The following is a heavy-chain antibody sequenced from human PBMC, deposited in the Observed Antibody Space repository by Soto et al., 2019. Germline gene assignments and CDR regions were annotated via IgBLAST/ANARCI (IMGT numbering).Heavy chain of an antibody. CDR2: INPDGRGT. D-gene: IGHD2-2*01. J-gene: IGHJ2*01. V-gene: IGHV3-7*03. CDR1: GFDFGFHW. CDR3: ARSPYASGDL. Sequence: EEQLVESGGGLVQPGGSLRLSCTASGFDFGFHWLSWVRRAPGQGLEWVAHINPDGRGTFYMDSVKGRFAISRDNTKNSVYLQMNNLRVEDTAVYFCARSPYASGDLWGRATLVAVSS.